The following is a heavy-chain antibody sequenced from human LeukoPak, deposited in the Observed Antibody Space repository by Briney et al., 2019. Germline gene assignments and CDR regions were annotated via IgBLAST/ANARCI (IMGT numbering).Heavy chain of an antibody. CDR1: GFTVSSNY. CDR3: ASNRAARPEDLDY. Sequence: PGGSLRLSCAASGFTVSSNYMSWVRQAPGKGLEWVSVIYSGGSTYYADSVKGRFTISRDNSKNTLYLQMNSLRAEDTAVYYCASNRAARPEDLDYWGQGTLVTVSS. V-gene: IGHV3-53*01. J-gene: IGHJ4*02. D-gene: IGHD6-6*01. CDR2: IYSGGST.